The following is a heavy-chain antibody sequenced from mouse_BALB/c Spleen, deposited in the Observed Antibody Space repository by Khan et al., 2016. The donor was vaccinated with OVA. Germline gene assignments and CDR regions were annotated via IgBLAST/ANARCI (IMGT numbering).Heavy chain of an antibody. CDR3: ARGNWQSYYFDY. Sequence: VRLQQSGPELVKPGTSVKMSCKASGYRFTSYLIHWVKQKPGQGLEWIGYINPYNGATKYDEKFKGKATLTSDKSSNTAYMELSSLTSEDSAVYYCARGNWQSYYFDYWGQGTTRTVSS. CDR2: INPYNGAT. V-gene: IGHV1S136*01. CDR1: GYRFTSYL. J-gene: IGHJ2*01. D-gene: IGHD4-1*01.